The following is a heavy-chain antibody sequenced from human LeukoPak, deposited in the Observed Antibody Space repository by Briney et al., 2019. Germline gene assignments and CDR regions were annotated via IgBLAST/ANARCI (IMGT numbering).Heavy chain of an antibody. CDR1: GFTVSSNY. CDR3: ARPGARYYFDY. V-gene: IGHV3-66*01. Sequence: PGGSLRLSCAASGFTVSSNYMSWVRQAPGKGLEWVSVIYSGGSTYYADSVKGRFTISRDNSKNTLYLQMNSLRAEDTAVYYCARPGARYYFDYWGQGTLVTVSS. D-gene: IGHD7-27*01. CDR2: IYSGGST. J-gene: IGHJ4*02.